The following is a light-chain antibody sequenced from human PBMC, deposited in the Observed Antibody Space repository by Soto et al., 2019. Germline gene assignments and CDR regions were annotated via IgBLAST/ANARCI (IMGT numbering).Light chain of an antibody. CDR3: SSYTINSTRV. CDR2: EVS. V-gene: IGLV2-14*01. CDR1: SSDVGGYKY. J-gene: IGLJ3*02. Sequence: QSVLTQPASVSGSPGQSITISCAGTSSDVGGYKYVSWYQHHPGKAPKLMIYEVSNRPSGVSTRFSGSKSGNTASLTISGLQAEDEADYYCSSYTINSTRVFGGGTKLTVL.